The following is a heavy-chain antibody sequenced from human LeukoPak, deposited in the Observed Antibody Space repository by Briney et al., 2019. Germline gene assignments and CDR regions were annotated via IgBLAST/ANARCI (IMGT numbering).Heavy chain of an antibody. CDR2: ISYDGSNK. D-gene: IGHD2-2*02. CDR3: ARVGLPAAYCSSTSCYNLAFDI. J-gene: IGHJ3*02. CDR1: GFTFSSYA. Sequence: GRSLRLSCAASGFTFSSYAMHWVRQAPGKGLEWVAVISYDGSNKYYADSVKGRFTISRDNSKNTLYLQMNSLRAEDTAIYYCARVGLPAAYCSSTSCYNLAFDIWGQGTMVTVSS. V-gene: IGHV3-30*14.